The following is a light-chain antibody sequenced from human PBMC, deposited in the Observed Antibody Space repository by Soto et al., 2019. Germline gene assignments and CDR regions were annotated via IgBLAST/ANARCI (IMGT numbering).Light chain of an antibody. Sequence: QSVLTQPPSASGTPGQRVTISCSGSISXLGSNFIYWYQQLPGAAPKLLISRNNERPSGVPDRFSGSKSGTSASLAISGLRSEDEADYHCAAWDDSLSGVVFGGGTKLTVL. CDR3: AAWDDSLSGVV. V-gene: IGLV1-47*01. CDR2: RNN. J-gene: IGLJ3*02. CDR1: ISXLGSNF.